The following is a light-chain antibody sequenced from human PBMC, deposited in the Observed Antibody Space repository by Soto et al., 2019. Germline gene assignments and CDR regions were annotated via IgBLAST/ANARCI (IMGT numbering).Light chain of an antibody. Sequence: EIVMTQSRATLSLSPGERATLSCRASQSVSSYVAWYQQKPGQAPRLLIYGASTRATGIPARFSGSGSGTEFTLTISSLQSEDFAVYYCQQYKNWPRTFGQGTKVDIK. CDR1: QSVSSY. CDR2: GAS. V-gene: IGKV3-15*01. J-gene: IGKJ1*01. CDR3: QQYKNWPRT.